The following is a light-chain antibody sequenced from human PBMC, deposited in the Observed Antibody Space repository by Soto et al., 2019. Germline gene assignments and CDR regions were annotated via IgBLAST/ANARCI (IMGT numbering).Light chain of an antibody. J-gene: IGKJ2*01. Sequence: EIVLTQAPGTLSLSPGESATLSCRASQSVSSSQVAWYQQKPGQAPRLIIYGASSRATGIPDRFRGVGSETDFTLTINKLEPEDFAVYYCQQHDTAPHTFGQGTKLEIK. CDR3: QQHDTAPHT. CDR2: GAS. V-gene: IGKV3-20*01. CDR1: QSVSSSQ.